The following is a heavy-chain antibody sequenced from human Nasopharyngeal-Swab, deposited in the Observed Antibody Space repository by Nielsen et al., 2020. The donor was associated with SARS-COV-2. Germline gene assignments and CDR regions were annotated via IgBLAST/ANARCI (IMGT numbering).Heavy chain of an antibody. V-gene: IGHV4-61*02. J-gene: IGHJ6*03. CDR3: ARAILNLGRGDYMDV. CDR2: LYTSGTT. D-gene: IGHD1-1*01. Sequence: RQPPGKGLEWIGRLYTSGTTNYNPSLKSRVTISVDTSKDQFSLKLSSVTAADTAVYYCARAILNLGRGDYMDVWGKGTTVTASS.